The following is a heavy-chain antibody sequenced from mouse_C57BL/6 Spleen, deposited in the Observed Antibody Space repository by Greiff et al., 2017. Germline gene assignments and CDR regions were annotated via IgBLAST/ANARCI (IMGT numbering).Heavy chain of an antibody. V-gene: IGHV1-61*01. CDR1: GYTFTSYW. CDR2: IYPSDSET. Sequence: QVQLQQPGAELVRPGSSVKLSCKASGYTFTSYWMDWVKQRPGQGLEWIGNIYPSDSETHYNQKFKDKATLTVDKSSSTAYMQLSSLTSEDSAVYYCARDATTVAYYFDYWGQGTTLTVSS. J-gene: IGHJ2*01. CDR3: ARDATTVAYYFDY. D-gene: IGHD1-1*01.